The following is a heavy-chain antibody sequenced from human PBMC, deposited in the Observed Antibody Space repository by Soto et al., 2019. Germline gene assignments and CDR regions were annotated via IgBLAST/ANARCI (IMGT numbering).Heavy chain of an antibody. CDR2: ISSSSSYT. D-gene: IGHD3-3*01. V-gene: IGHV3-11*06. J-gene: IGHJ6*03. CDR3: ARDSGSIGDYDFWSGYYNYYYMDV. CDR1: GFTFSDYY. Sequence: GGSLRLSCAASGFTFSDYYMSWIRQAPGKGLEWVSYISSSSSYTNYADSVKGRFTISRDNAKNSLYLQMNSLRAEDPAVYYSARDSGSIGDYDFWSGYYNYYYMDVWGKGTTVTVSS.